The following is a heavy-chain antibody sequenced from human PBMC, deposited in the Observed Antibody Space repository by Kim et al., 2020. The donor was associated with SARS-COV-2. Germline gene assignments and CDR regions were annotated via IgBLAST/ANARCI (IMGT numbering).Heavy chain of an antibody. CDR2: INHSGST. J-gene: IGHJ6*02. Sequence: SETLSLTCAVYGGSFSGYYWSWIRQPPGKGLEWIGEINHSGSTNYNPSLKSRVTISVDTSKNQFSLKLSSVTAADTAVYYCARYRGYSYGALSGKQSYYYYGMDVWGQGTTVTVSS. D-gene: IGHD5-18*01. CDR3: ARYRGYSYGALSGKQSYYYYGMDV. CDR1: GGSFSGYY. V-gene: IGHV4-34*01.